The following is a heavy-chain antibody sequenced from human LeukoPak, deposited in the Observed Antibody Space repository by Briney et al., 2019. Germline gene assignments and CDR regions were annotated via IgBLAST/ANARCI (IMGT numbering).Heavy chain of an antibody. Sequence: ASVNVSCKASGGTFSSYAISWVRQAPGKGLEWMGGFDPEDGETIYAQKFQGRVTMTEDTSTDTAYMELSSLRSEDTAVYYCATSYNWNSYGGYIWFDPWGQGTLVTVSS. J-gene: IGHJ5*02. CDR1: GGTFSSYA. CDR3: ATSYNWNSYGGYIWFDP. CDR2: FDPEDGET. D-gene: IGHD1-7*01. V-gene: IGHV1-24*01.